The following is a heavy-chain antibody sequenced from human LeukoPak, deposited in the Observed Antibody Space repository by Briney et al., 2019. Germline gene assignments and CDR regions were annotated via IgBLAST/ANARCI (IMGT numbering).Heavy chain of an antibody. V-gene: IGHV4-39*07. Sequence: PSETLSLTCTVSGGSISSSSYYWGWIRQPPGKGLEWIGSIYYSWITYYNPSLKSRVTISVDTSKNHFSLKLSSVTAADPAVYYCASSTYYYDSSPYPYWGQGTLVTVSS. D-gene: IGHD3-22*01. CDR2: IYYSWIT. CDR1: GGSISSSSYY. CDR3: ASSTYYYDSSPYPY. J-gene: IGHJ4*02.